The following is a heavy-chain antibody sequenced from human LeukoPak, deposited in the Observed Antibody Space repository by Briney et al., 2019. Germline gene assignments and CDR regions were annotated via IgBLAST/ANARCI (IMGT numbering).Heavy chain of an antibody. D-gene: IGHD2-15*01. J-gene: IGHJ4*02. CDR1: GYSFTSYW. CDR2: IDPSDSYT. CDR3: ARLDRYCSGGSCAFDY. V-gene: IGHV5-10-1*01. Sequence: GESLKISCKGSGYSFTSYWISWVRQMPGKGLEWMGRIDPSDSYTNYSPSFQGHVTISADKSISTAYLQWSSLKASDTAMYYCARLDRYCSGGSCAFDYWGQGTLVTVSS.